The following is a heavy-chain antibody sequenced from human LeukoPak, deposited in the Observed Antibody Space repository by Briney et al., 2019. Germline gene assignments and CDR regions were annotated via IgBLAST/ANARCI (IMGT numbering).Heavy chain of an antibody. J-gene: IGHJ4*02. D-gene: IGHD5-12*01. V-gene: IGHV3-53*01. Sequence: GGSLRLSCAAPGFPVSNNYMSWVRQAPGKGLEWVSVIHSGGATYYADSVKGRFTISRDNSKNTLYLQMNTLRAEDTAVYYCARGRGYGAYDWNDYWGQGTLVTVSS. CDR1: GFPVSNNY. CDR2: IHSGGAT. CDR3: ARGRGYGAYDWNDY.